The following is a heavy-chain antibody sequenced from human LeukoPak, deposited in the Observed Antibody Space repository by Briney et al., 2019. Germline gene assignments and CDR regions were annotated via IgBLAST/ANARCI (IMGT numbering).Heavy chain of an antibody. D-gene: IGHD6-13*01. J-gene: IGHJ4*02. Sequence: GGSLRLSCAAPGFTFSSYSVNWVRQAPGKGLEWVSSISGGSGYIYYADSVKGRFTISRDNAKNSLYLQMNSLRAEDTAVYYCVGGPISAAGEDYWGQGILVTVSS. CDR1: GFTFSSYS. CDR2: ISGGSGYI. CDR3: VGGPISAAGEDY. V-gene: IGHV3-21*01.